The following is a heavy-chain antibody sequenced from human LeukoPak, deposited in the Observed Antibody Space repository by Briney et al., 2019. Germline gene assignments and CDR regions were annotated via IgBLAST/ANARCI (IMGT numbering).Heavy chain of an antibody. D-gene: IGHD2-2*02. Sequence: PSETLSLTCAVYGGSFSGYYWSWIRQPPGKGLEWIGEINHSGSTNYNPSLKSRVTISVDTSKNQFSLKLSSVTAADTAVYYRASLVVPAAIGAFDIWGQGTMVTVSS. CDR1: GGSFSGYY. V-gene: IGHV4-34*01. J-gene: IGHJ3*02. CDR2: INHSGST. CDR3: ASLVVPAAIGAFDI.